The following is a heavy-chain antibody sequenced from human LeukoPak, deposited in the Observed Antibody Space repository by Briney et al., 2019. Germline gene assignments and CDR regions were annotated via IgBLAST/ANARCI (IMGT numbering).Heavy chain of an antibody. CDR3: ARGATMIADAFDI. D-gene: IGHD3-22*01. J-gene: IGHJ3*02. CDR1: GGTFSSYA. V-gene: IGHV1-69*13. Sequence: SVKVSCKAPGGTFSSYAISWVRQAPGQGLEWMGGIIPIFGTANYAQKFQGRVTITADESTSTAYMELSSLRSEDTAVYYCARGATMIADAFDIWGQGTMVTVSS. CDR2: IIPIFGTA.